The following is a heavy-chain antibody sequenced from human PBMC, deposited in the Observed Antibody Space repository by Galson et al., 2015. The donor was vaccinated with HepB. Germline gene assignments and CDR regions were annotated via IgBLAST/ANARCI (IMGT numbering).Heavy chain of an antibody. J-gene: IGHJ4*02. V-gene: IGHV1-69*06. D-gene: IGHD3-22*01. CDR2: IIPIFGTA. CDR1: GGTFSSYV. Sequence: SVKVSCKASGGTFSSYVFSWVRQAPGQGLEWMGGIIPIFGTAHYAQKFQGRVTLTADKSTSTVYMELSSLRSEDTAVYYCAARTRVYYDSSAYVGFWGQGTLVTVSS. CDR3: AARTRVYYDSSAYVGF.